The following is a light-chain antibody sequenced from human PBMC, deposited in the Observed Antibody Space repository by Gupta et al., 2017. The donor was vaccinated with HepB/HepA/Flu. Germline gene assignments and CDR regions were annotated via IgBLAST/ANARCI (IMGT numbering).Light chain of an antibody. Sequence: SYDLTQPPSLSVSPGQPASITCSGDALPKQYAYLYQQKPGQAPVLVIYKDNERPSGIPERFSGSSSGTTVTLTISGVQAADEADYYCQSAESSGTYYVFGTGTKVTVL. CDR2: KDN. V-gene: IGLV3-25*03. CDR3: QSAESSGTYYV. J-gene: IGLJ1*01. CDR1: ALPKQY.